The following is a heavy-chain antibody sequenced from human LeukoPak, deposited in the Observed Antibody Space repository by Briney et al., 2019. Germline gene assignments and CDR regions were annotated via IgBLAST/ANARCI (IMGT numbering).Heavy chain of an antibody. V-gene: IGHV3-74*01. CDR3: ASSSGGFNWFDP. CDR2: INSDGSST. Sequence: GESLRLSCAPSGFTFSRYWMHWVRQAPGKGLVWVSRINSDGSSTNYADPLKGRYTISRDNAKNTLYLLMNSLRVEDTAVYYCASSSGGFNWFDPWGQGTLVTVSS. CDR1: GFTFSRYW. D-gene: IGHD6-19*01. J-gene: IGHJ5*02.